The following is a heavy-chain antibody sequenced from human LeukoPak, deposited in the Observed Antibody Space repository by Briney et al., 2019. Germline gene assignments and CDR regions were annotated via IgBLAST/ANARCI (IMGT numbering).Heavy chain of an antibody. D-gene: IGHD2-15*01. CDR1: GGSISSDY. V-gene: IGHV4-59*01. Sequence: SETLSLTCTVSGGSISSDYWSWIRQPPGKGLEWIGYIYYTGTTNYNPSLKSRVTISVDTSKNQFSLKLSSVTAADTAVYYCARGGWRLDYWGQGTLVTVSS. CDR2: IYYTGTT. CDR3: ARGGWRLDY. J-gene: IGHJ4*02.